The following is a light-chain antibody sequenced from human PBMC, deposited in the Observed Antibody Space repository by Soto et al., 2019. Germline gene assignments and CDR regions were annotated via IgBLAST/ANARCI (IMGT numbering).Light chain of an antibody. Sequence: DIQLTQSPSFLSASVGDRVTITCRASQGISSYLAWYQQKPGKAPNLLIYVASSLQSGVPSRFSGSGSGTEFTLTIRSLQPEDLATYYCKHLLSFPPTFGQGTRLEIK. CDR2: VAS. V-gene: IGKV1-9*01. CDR3: KHLLSFPPT. CDR1: QGISSY. J-gene: IGKJ5*01.